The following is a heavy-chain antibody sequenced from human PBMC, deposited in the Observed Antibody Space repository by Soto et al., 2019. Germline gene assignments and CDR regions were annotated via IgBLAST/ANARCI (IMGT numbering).Heavy chain of an antibody. V-gene: IGHV4-30-4*01. CDR1: GSSISSGDYY. Sequence: PSETLSLTCTVSGSSISSGDYYWSWIRHPPGKGLEWIGYIYYSGSTYYNPSLKSRVTISVDTSKNQFSLKLSSVTAADTAVYYCARDRGSVAAADLWFDPWGQGTLVTVSS. CDR3: ARDRGSVAAADLWFDP. CDR2: IYYSGST. D-gene: IGHD6-13*01. J-gene: IGHJ5*02.